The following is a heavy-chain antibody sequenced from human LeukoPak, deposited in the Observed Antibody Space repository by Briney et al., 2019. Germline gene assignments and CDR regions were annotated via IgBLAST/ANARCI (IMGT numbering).Heavy chain of an antibody. CDR2: ISGSGGST. CDR3: AKGLDTAMVTPGDY. D-gene: IGHD5-18*01. Sequence: GGSLRLSCAASGFTFSSYAMSWVRQAPGKGLEWVSAISGSGGSTYHADSVKGRFTISRDNSKNTLYLQMNSLRAEDTAVYYCAKGLDTAMVTPGDYWGQGTLVTVSS. CDR1: GFTFSSYA. V-gene: IGHV3-23*01. J-gene: IGHJ4*02.